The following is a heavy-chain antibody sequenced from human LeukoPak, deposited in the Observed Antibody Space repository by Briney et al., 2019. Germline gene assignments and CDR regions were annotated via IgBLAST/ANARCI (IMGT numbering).Heavy chain of an antibody. CDR1: GDSIRNYY. CDR3: ARNLIPEQLVLNF. V-gene: IGHV4-59*01. CDR2: IYYTGST. J-gene: IGHJ4*02. Sequence: ETLALTCTVSGDSIRNYYWSWIPQPPGKGPGGIGYIYYTGSTNYNPSLKSRVTMSVDTSKNQFTLNLKSVTPEDTAVYYCARNLIPEQLVLNFWGQGTLVTVSS. D-gene: IGHD6-13*01.